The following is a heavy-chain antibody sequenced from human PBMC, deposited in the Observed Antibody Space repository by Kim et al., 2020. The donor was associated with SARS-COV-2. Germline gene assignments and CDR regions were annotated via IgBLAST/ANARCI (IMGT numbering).Heavy chain of an antibody. CDR2: GGT. CDR3: ARGGGVTDH. J-gene: IGHJ4*02. D-gene: IGHD3-16*01. Sequence: GGTNYAQKFQGRVTMTRDTSISTAYMGLSRLRSDDTAVYYCARGGGVTDHWGQGTLVTVSS. V-gene: IGHV1-2*02.